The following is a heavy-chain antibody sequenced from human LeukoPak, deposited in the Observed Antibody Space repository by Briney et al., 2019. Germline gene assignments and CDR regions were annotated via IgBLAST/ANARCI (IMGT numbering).Heavy chain of an antibody. J-gene: IGHJ4*02. Sequence: SETLSLTCTVSGYSISSGYYWGWIRQPPGKGLEWIGSIYHSGSTYYNPSLKSRVTISVGTSKNQFSLKLSSVTAADTAVYYCARQYAMVPDYWGQGTLVTVSS. CDR1: GYSISSGYY. D-gene: IGHD3-10*01. CDR2: IYHSGST. CDR3: ARQYAMVPDY. V-gene: IGHV4-38-2*02.